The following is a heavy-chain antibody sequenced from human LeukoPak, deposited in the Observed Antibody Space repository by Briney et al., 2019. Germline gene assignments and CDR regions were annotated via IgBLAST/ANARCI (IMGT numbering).Heavy chain of an antibody. Sequence: GASVKVSCKASGYTFTGYYMHWVRQAPGQGLEWMGWINPNSGGTNYAQKFQGRVTMTRDTSISTAYMELSRLRSDDTAVYYCARVYYDSSGYCIDYWGQGTLVTVSS. J-gene: IGHJ4*02. CDR3: ARVYYDSSGYCIDY. CDR1: GYTFTGYY. CDR2: INPNSGGT. V-gene: IGHV1-2*02. D-gene: IGHD3-22*01.